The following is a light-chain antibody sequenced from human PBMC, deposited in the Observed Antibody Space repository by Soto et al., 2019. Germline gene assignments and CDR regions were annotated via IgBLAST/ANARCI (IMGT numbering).Light chain of an antibody. CDR2: GAS. V-gene: IGKV3-20*01. Sequence: IVLTQSPGILSLSPGERASLSCGASQSISSSFLAWYQQKPGQAPRLLIYGASGRATGIPDRFSGTGSETDFTLTISRLEPEDFAVYYCQQYDNSPITFGQGTRLEIK. CDR1: QSISSSF. J-gene: IGKJ5*01. CDR3: QQYDNSPIT.